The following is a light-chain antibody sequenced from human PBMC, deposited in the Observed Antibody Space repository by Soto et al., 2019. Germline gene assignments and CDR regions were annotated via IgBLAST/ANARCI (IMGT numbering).Light chain of an antibody. V-gene: IGKV1-39*01. CDR1: QIISSY. CDR2: AAS. CDR3: QQSYSTPPIT. J-gene: IGKJ5*01. Sequence: DIQMTQSPSSLSASVGDRVTITFRASQIISSYLNWYQQKPGKAPKLLIYAASSLQSGVPSRFSGSGSGTDFTLTISSLQPEDFATYYCQQSYSTPPITFGQGTRLEI.